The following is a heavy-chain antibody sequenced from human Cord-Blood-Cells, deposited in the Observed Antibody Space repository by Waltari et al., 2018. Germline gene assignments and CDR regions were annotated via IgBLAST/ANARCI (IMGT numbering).Heavy chain of an antibody. CDR1: GYTSTGYS. Sequence: QMQLVQSGAEVKKPGASVKGSCKAFGYTSTGYSMLWVRQAPGQGREWMGWHNPNGGGTIFAQKFQRWGTMTRDTSISTAYMELRRLRSDDTAVYYCARLRKGTGYYFDYWGQGTLVTVSS. D-gene: IGHD7-27*01. J-gene: IGHJ4*02. V-gene: IGHV1-2*04. CDR2: HNPNGGGT. CDR3: ARLRKGTGYYFDY.